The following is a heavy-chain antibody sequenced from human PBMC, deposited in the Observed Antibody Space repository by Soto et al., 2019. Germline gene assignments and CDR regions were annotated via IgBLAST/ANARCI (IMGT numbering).Heavy chain of an antibody. J-gene: IGHJ6*02. Sequence: SETLSLTCTVSGGSISTSRGYWRWIRQPPGKGLEWIANIYYSGSTYYNPSFKSRVTISVDTSKNQFSLRLSSVTAADTAIYYCARTMVRDYYYYYGLDVWGHGTTVTVS. CDR2: IYYSGST. D-gene: IGHD3-10*01. V-gene: IGHV4-39*01. CDR3: ARTMVRDYYYYYGLDV. CDR1: GGSISTSRGY.